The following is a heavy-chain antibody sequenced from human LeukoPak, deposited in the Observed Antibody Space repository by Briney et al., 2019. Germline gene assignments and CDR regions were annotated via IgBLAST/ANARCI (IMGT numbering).Heavy chain of an antibody. V-gene: IGHV3-23*01. Sequence: PGGXLRLSCAASGFIFSNYVMSWVRQAPGKGLEWVSGINHDGGYTHYADSVKGRFTISRDNSKNTLYMQMNSLRAEDTAIYYCAKWGVDRGEWRHYVDYWGQGRLVIVSS. CDR2: INHDGGYT. J-gene: IGHJ4*02. D-gene: IGHD3-10*01. CDR3: AKWGVDRGEWRHYVDY. CDR1: GFIFSNYV.